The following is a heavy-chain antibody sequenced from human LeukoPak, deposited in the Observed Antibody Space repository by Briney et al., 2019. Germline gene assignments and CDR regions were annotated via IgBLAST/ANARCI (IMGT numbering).Heavy chain of an antibody. V-gene: IGHV1-8*01. J-gene: IGHJ4*02. D-gene: IGHD6-19*01. CDR3: ARDWRDSSGWSPGY. Sequence: ASVKVSCKASGYTFTSYDINWVRQATGQGLEWMGWMNPNSGNTGYAQKFQGRVTMTRNTSISTAYMELSSLRSDDTAVYYCARDWRDSSGWSPGYWGQGTLVTVSS. CDR1: GYTFTSYD. CDR2: MNPNSGNT.